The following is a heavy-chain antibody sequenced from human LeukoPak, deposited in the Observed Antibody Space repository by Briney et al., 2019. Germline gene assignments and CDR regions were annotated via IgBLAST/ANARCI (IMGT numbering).Heavy chain of an antibody. CDR2: ISYDGSNK. D-gene: IGHD3-22*01. CDR3: AKVGDSSGYYYIDY. V-gene: IGHV3-30*18. CDR1: GFTFSSYG. J-gene: IGHJ4*02. Sequence: GGSLRLSCAASGFTFSSYGMHWVRQAPGKGLEWVAAISYDGSNKYYADSVKGRFTISRDNSKNTLYLQMNSLRAEDTAVYYCAKVGDSSGYYYIDYWGQGTLVTVSS.